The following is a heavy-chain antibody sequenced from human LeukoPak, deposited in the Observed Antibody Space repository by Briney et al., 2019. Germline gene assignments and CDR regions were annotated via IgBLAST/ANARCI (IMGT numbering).Heavy chain of an antibody. V-gene: IGHV4-4*07. J-gene: IGHJ5*02. D-gene: IGHD6-13*01. Sequence: PSETLSLTCSVSGGSISSYYWSWIRQPAGKGLEWIGRIYTSGSTNYNPSLKSRVTMSVDTSKNQFSLKLSSVTAADTAVYYCARDVSVAAAANRWFDPWGQGTLVTVSS. CDR3: ARDVSVAAAANRWFDP. CDR2: IYTSGST. CDR1: GGSISSYY.